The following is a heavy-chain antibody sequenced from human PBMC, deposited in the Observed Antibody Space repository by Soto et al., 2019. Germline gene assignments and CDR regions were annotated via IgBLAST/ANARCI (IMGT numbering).Heavy chain of an antibody. CDR1: GYTFTSYD. D-gene: IGHD5-12*01. J-gene: IGHJ4*02. CDR3: ASGPSLGWDGYNNY. Sequence: GASVKVSCKASGYTFTSYDTNWVRQATGQGLEWMGWMNPNSGNTGYAQKFQGRVTMTRNTSISTAYMELRSLRSDDTAVYYCASGPSLGWDGYNNYWGQGTLVTVSS. V-gene: IGHV1-8*01. CDR2: MNPNSGNT.